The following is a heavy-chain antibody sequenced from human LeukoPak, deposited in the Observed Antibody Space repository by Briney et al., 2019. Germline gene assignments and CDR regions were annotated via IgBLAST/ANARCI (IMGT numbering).Heavy chain of an antibody. CDR1: GGSISSYY. V-gene: IGHV4-59*01. D-gene: IGHD3-10*01. Sequence: SETLSLTCTVSGGSISSYYWSGIRQPPGKGLEWIGYIYYSGSTNYNPSLKSRVTISVDTSKNQFSLKLSSVTAADTAVYYCARAVGRAITMVRGVKSYAFDIWGQGTMVTVSS. J-gene: IGHJ3*02. CDR3: ARAVGRAITMVRGVKSYAFDI. CDR2: IYYSGST.